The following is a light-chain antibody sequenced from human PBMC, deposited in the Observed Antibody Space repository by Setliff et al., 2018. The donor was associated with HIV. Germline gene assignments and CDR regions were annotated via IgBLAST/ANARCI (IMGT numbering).Light chain of an antibody. CDR3: SSFAGRLHV. Sequence: QSALAQPASVSGSPGQSITLSCTGTSSDVGSYNYVTWYQQHPGKVPKLMIYDVTRRPSGVPDRFSGSRSGNTASLTISGLQAEDEADYYCSSFAGRLHVFGTGTKVTVL. J-gene: IGLJ1*01. CDR1: SSDVGSYNY. V-gene: IGLV2-11*01. CDR2: DVT.